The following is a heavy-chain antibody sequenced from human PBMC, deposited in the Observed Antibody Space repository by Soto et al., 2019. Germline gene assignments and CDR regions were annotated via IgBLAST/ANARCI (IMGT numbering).Heavy chain of an antibody. J-gene: IGHJ3*02. CDR3: ARHLSYFFGELIIAFDI. Sequence: GRSLRLSCAASGFTFSSYWMSWVRQAPGKGLEWVANIKQDGSEKYYVDSVKGRFTISRDNAKNSLYLQMNSLRAEDTAVYYCARHLSYFFGELIIAFDIWGQGTMVTVSS. CDR1: GFTFSSYW. V-gene: IGHV3-7*01. D-gene: IGHD3-10*01. CDR2: IKQDGSEK.